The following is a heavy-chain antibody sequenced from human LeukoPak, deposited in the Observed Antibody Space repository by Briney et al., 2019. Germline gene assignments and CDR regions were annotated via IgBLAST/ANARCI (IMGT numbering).Heavy chain of an antibody. D-gene: IGHD3-10*01. J-gene: IGHJ6*03. V-gene: IGHV1-2*02. CDR3: ARDLMVRGPMDV. CDR1: GYTFTGYY. Sequence: ASVKVSCKASGYTFTGYYIHWVRQAPGQGLEWMGWINPNNGVINYAQKFQDRVTMTRDTSINTAYMELSRLRSDDTAVYYCARDLMVRGPMDVWGKGTTVTVSS. CDR2: INPNNGVI.